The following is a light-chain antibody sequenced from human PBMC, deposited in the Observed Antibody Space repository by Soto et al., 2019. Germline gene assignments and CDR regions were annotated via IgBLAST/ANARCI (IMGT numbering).Light chain of an antibody. CDR2: GAC. V-gene: IGKV3-20*01. J-gene: IGKJ2*01. Sequence: EIVLTQSPGTLSLSPGERATLSCRASQSISSSYLAWYQQTPGQAPRLLIYGACSRGTGIPERFSGSGSGTDITLTMCSLEPEEFAVYYCQQYGSSPETFGQGTKLEIK. CDR1: QSISSSY. CDR3: QQYGSSPET.